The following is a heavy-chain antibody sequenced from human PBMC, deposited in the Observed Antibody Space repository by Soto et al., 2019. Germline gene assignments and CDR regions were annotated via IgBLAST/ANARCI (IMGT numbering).Heavy chain of an antibody. D-gene: IGHD1-20*01. CDR1: GYNFATYW. CDR2: IYPHDSDT. V-gene: IGHV5-51*01. J-gene: IGHJ4*02. Sequence: GESLKISCKGSGYNFATYWIGWVRQMPGKGLEWMGIIYPHDSDTRYSPSFQCQVTISADKSISTAYLQWSSLKASDTAIYYCARRLDNTLDFWGQGTLVTVSS. CDR3: ARRLDNTLDF.